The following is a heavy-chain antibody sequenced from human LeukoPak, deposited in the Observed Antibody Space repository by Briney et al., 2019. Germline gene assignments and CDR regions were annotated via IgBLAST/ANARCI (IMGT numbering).Heavy chain of an antibody. D-gene: IGHD6-19*01. Sequence: PSETLSLTCTVSGGSISSSSYYWGWIRQPPGKGLEWIGNIYYSGSTYHNPSLKSRVTISLDTSNNQFSLKLSSVTAADTAVYYCARDGSSGWSHDYWGQGALVTVSS. J-gene: IGHJ4*02. CDR2: IYYSGST. CDR3: ARDGSSGWSHDY. CDR1: GGSISSSSYY. V-gene: IGHV4-39*07.